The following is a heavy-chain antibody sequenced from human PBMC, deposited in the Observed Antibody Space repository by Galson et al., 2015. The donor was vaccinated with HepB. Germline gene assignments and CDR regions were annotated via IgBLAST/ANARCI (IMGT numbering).Heavy chain of an antibody. Sequence: SLRLSCAASGLTFSSYAMSWVRQAPGKGLEWVSTISGSGVNTLYADSVKGRFTISRDNSKNTLYLQMNSLRAEDTAVYYCAKGTAIGYSDYGTFDYWGQGTLVTGSS. CDR1: GLTFSSYA. D-gene: IGHD5-12*01. CDR3: AKGTAIGYSDYGTFDY. V-gene: IGHV3-23*01. J-gene: IGHJ4*02. CDR2: ISGSGVNT.